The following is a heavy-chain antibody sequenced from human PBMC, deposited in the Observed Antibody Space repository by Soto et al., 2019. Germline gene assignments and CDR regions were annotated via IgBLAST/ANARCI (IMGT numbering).Heavy chain of an antibody. Sequence: ASVKGSCKASGYTFTSYDINWVRQATGQGLEWMGWMNPNSGNTGYAQKFQGRVTMTRNTSISTAYMELSSLRSEDTAVYYCARGHMHPTGDWFDPWGQGTLVTVSS. J-gene: IGHJ5*02. CDR1: GYTFTSYD. D-gene: IGHD2-2*01. CDR3: ARGHMHPTGDWFDP. V-gene: IGHV1-8*01. CDR2: MNPNSGNT.